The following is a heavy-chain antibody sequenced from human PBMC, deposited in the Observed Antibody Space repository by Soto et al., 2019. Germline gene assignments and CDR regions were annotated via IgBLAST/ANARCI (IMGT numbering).Heavy chain of an antibody. CDR2: INPNSGGT. Sequence: VKDSGKASGYTFTDYYMHWLRQAPGQGLEWMGWINPNSGGTDYAQKFQAWVTMTRDTSISTAYMELSRLRSDDTAVYYCARVSGYPSTWYAGVYYYGMEVWGQGTTVTVSS. J-gene: IGHJ6*02. D-gene: IGHD6-13*01. CDR1: GYTFTDYY. V-gene: IGHV1-2*04. CDR3: ARVSGYPSTWYAGVYYYGMEV.